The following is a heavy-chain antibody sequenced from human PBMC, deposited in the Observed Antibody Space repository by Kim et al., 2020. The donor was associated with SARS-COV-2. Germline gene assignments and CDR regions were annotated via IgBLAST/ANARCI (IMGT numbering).Heavy chain of an antibody. D-gene: IGHD5-18*01. J-gene: IGHJ4*02. CDR2: ISYDGSNK. V-gene: IGHV3-30*18. Sequence: GGSLRLSCAASGFTFSSYGMHWVRQAPGKGLEWVAVISYDGSNKYYADSVKGRFTISRDNSKNTLYLQMNSLRAEDTAVYYCAKGWEVWDTAMVSLGYWGQGTLVTVSS. CDR1: GFTFSSYG. CDR3: AKGWEVWDTAMVSLGY.